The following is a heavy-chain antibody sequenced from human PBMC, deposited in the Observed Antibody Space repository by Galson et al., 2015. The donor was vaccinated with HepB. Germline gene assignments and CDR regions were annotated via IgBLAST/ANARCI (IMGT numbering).Heavy chain of an antibody. CDR2: IWHDGSEK. Sequence: SLRLSCATSGFHFSSYGMHWVRQAPGKGLEWVSLIWHDGSEKYYTESVKGRFTISRDNSREMAYLQMNNLRVDDTAVYYCARPPLVVDTAHDALEFWGRGTVVTVSS. V-gene: IGHV3-33*08. CDR3: ARPPLVVDTAHDALEF. J-gene: IGHJ3*01. D-gene: IGHD2-21*02. CDR1: GFHFSSYG.